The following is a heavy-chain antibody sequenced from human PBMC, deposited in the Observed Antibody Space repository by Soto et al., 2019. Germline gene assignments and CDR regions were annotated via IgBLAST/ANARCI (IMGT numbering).Heavy chain of an antibody. Sequence: GGSLRLSCAASGFTFSSYSMNWVRQAPGKGLEWVSYISSSSSTIYYADSVKGRFTISRDNAKNSLYLQMNSLRAEDTAVYYCARDEHRVHLGELPIDYWGQGTLVTVSS. CDR2: ISSSSSTI. J-gene: IGHJ4*02. V-gene: IGHV3-48*01. D-gene: IGHD3-16*01. CDR3: ARDEHRVHLGELPIDY. CDR1: GFTFSSYS.